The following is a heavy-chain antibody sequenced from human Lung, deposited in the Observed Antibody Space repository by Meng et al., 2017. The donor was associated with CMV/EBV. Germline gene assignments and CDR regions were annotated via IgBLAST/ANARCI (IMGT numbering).Heavy chain of an antibody. CDR3: ARDLRPGTTIFGVRSVHYGMDV. V-gene: IGHV1-2*02. Sequence: SVKVSCXASGYTFTDYYMHWVRQAPGQGLEWMGWINPNSGTTNYAQKFQGRVTMTRDTSISTAYMELSRLRSDDTAVYYCARDLRPGTTIFGVRSVHYGMDVWRQGTTVTVSS. D-gene: IGHD3-3*01. CDR2: INPNSGTT. J-gene: IGHJ6*02. CDR1: GYTFTDYY.